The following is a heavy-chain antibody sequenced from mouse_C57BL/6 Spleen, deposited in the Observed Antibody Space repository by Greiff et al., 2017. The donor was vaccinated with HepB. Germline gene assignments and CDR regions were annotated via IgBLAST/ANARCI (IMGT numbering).Heavy chain of an antibody. CDR2: IRSKSNNYAT. V-gene: IGHV10-1*01. D-gene: IGHD2-4*01. J-gene: IGHJ3*01. Sequence: EVQVVESGGGLVQPKGSLKLSCAASGFSFNTYAMNWVRQAPGKGLEWVARIRSKSNNYATYYADSVKDRFTISRDDSESMLYLQMNNLKTEDTAMYYCVRPRDYDGFAYWGQGTLVTVSA. CDR1: GFSFNTYA. CDR3: VRPRDYDGFAY.